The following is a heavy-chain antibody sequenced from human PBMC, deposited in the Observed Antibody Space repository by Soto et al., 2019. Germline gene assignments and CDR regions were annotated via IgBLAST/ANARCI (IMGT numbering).Heavy chain of an antibody. J-gene: IGHJ4*02. CDR3: ARGQEGIVATH. V-gene: IGHV4-34*01. CDR1: GGSLTGYY. Sequence: QVQLQQWGAGLLKPSETLSLTCTVNGGSLTGYYWSWIRQPPGKGLEWIGEVKDGGITNYSPSLRGRGSISADTSKNHCSLRLNSVTAADTAVYFCARGQEGIVATHWDQGALVTVSS. CDR2: VKDGGIT. D-gene: IGHD5-12*01.